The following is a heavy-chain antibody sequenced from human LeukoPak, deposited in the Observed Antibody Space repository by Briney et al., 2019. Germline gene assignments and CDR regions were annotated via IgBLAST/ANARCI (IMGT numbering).Heavy chain of an antibody. CDR1: GGSFSGYY. V-gene: IGHV4-34*01. J-gene: IGHJ4*02. D-gene: IGHD2-15*01. CDR3: ARGAAFFRFSYSRAYFDY. Sequence: PSETLSLTCAVYGGSFSGYYWSWIRQPPGKGLEWIGEINHSGSTNYNPSLKSRVTISVDTSKNQFSLKLSSVTAADTAVYYCARGAAFFRFSYSRAYFDYWGQGTLVTVSS. CDR2: INHSGST.